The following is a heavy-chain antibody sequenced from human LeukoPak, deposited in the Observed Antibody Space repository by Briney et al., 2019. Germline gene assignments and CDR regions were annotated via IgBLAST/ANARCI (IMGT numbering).Heavy chain of an antibody. V-gene: IGHV3-23*05. Sequence: PGGSLRLSCEASGLTFSEYSMSWVRQAPGKELEWVSTIKRDGSNTYYTDSVEGRFTISRDNSKNTLYLEMNTLRAEDTAVYYCAKGGYASCFDPWGQGTQVTVSS. CDR3: AKGGYASCFDP. D-gene: IGHD2-15*01. J-gene: IGHJ5*02. CDR2: IKRDGSNT. CDR1: GLTFSEYS.